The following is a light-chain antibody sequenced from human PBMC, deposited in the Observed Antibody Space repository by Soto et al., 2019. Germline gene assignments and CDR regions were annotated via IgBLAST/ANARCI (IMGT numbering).Light chain of an antibody. Sequence: DIQMTQSPSSLSASVGDRVTITCQASQDISNYLNWYQHKPGKAPKLLIYDASTLETGVPSRFSGSGYGTDFTFTISSLQPEDIATYYCQYYDNLLFSFGPGTQVDFK. J-gene: IGKJ3*01. V-gene: IGKV1-33*01. CDR1: QDISNY. CDR3: QYYDNLLFS. CDR2: DAS.